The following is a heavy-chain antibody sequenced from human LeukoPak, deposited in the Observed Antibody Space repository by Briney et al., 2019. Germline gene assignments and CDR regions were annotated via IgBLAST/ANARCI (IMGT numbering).Heavy chain of an antibody. CDR2: VDHTGST. CDR3: ARGRVSSSTWYSTYYYYFYMDL. CDR1: DDSITMYY. D-gene: IGHD6-13*01. V-gene: IGHV4-59*01. Sequence: SETLSLTCSVSDDSITMYYWTWIRQPPGKGLEWIGYVDHTGSTNFSPSLNGRVSISRDTTKNLFSLRLRSVTAADTAVYFCARGRVSSSTWYSTYYYYFYMDLWGKGTTVTVSS. J-gene: IGHJ6*03.